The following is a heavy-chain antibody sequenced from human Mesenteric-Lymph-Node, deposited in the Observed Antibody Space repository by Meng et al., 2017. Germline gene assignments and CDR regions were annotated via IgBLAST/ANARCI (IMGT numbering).Heavy chain of an antibody. V-gene: IGHV4-4*02. D-gene: IGHD2-2*01. J-gene: IGHJ4*02. CDR1: GGSTGSSNG. CDR3: ASGRKYCSSTSCYGQFDY. CDR2: IYHSGST. Sequence: APGLFTPVGTCSLPCVVFGGSTGSSNGLSWVRQPPGKGLEWIGEIYHSGSTNYNPSLKSRVTISVDKSKNQFSLKLSSVTAADTAVYYCASGRKYCSSTSCYGQFDYWGQGTLVTVSS.